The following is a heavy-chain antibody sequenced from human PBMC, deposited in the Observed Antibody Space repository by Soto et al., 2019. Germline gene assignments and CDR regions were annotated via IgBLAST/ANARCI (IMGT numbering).Heavy chain of an antibody. CDR3: ARASIAVAGTDDAFDI. CDR2: ISYDGSNK. V-gene: IGHV3-30-3*01. J-gene: IGHJ3*02. Sequence: VAVISYDGSNKYYADSVKGRFTISRDNSKNTLYLQMNSLRAEDTAVYYCARASIAVAGTDDAFDIWGQGTMVTVSS. D-gene: IGHD6-19*01.